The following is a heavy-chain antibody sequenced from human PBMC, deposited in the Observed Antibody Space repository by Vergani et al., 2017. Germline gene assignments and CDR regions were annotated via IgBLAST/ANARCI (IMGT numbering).Heavy chain of an antibody. Sequence: EVQLLESGGGLVQPGGSLRLSCAASGFTFSSYAMSWVRQAPGKGLEWVSAISGSGGSTYYADSVKGRFTISRDNSKNTLYLQMNSLRAEDTAVYYCAKDRAWFGESDDAFYIWGQGTMVTVSS. CDR1: GFTFSSYA. CDR2: ISGSGGST. D-gene: IGHD3-10*01. CDR3: AKDRAWFGESDDAFYI. J-gene: IGHJ3*02. V-gene: IGHV3-23*01.